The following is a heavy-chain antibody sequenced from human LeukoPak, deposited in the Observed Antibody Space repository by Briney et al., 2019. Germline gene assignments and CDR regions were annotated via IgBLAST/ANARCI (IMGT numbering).Heavy chain of an antibody. V-gene: IGHV4-34*01. D-gene: IGHD3-10*01. Sequence: KPSETLSLTCAVYGGSFSGYYWSWIRQPPGKGLEWSGENNHSGSTNYNPSLKRRVTISVDTSKNQFSLKLSSVTAADTAVYYWARSDGYGLVGIWGQGTMVTVSS. CDR1: GGSFSGYY. CDR2: NNHSGST. J-gene: IGHJ3*02. CDR3: ARSDGYGLVGI.